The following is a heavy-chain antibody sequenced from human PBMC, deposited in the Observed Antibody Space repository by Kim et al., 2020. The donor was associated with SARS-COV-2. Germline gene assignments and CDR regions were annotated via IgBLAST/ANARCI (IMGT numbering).Heavy chain of an antibody. CDR1: GGSIRSYY. CDR2: IYTSGIT. CDR3: ARMGPTYPSFDY. D-gene: IGHD1-26*01. Sequence: SETLSLTCSVSGGSIRSYYWTWIRQPAGKGLEWIGRIYTSGITNYNASLKSRVTMSVDMSKNQFSLKLSSVTAADTAVYYCARMGPTYPSFDYWGQGTLV. J-gene: IGHJ4*02. V-gene: IGHV4-4*07.